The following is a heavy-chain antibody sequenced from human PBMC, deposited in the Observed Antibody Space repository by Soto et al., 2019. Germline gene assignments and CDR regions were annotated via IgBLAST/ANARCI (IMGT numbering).Heavy chain of an antibody. CDR3: ATQEFAIFHSLMDV. Sequence: SETLSLTCTVSGGSISSISNHYCGWIRLPPGKGLEWIGYISNSGYTSYNPSLKSRVIISVDTSKNQFSLKLTSVTAADTAVYFCATQEFAIFHSLMDVWGPGTKVPVSS. J-gene: IGHJ6*02. D-gene: IGHD3-9*01. V-gene: IGHV4-61*05. CDR1: GGSISSISNHY. CDR2: ISNSGYT.